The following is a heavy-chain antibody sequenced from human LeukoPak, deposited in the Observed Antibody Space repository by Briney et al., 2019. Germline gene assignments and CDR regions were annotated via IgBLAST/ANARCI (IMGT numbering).Heavy chain of an antibody. Sequence: GESLKISCQGSGYSFTSYWIGWVRQMPGKGLEWMGIIYPGDSDTRYSPSFQGQITISADKSISTAYLQWSSLKASDTAMYYCANTRFKNLFDAFDIWGQGTMVTVSS. CDR2: IYPGDSDT. CDR1: GYSFTSYW. V-gene: IGHV5-51*01. D-gene: IGHD1-14*01. J-gene: IGHJ3*02. CDR3: ANTRFKNLFDAFDI.